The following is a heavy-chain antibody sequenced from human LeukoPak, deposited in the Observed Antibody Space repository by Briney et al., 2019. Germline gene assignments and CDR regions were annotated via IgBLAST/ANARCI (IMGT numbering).Heavy chain of an antibody. J-gene: IGHJ4*02. V-gene: IGHV4-59*01. CDR1: GGSISSYY. CDR2: IYYSGST. CDR3: TRVTTTVTSGFDY. Sequence: SETLSLTCTVSGGSISSYYWSWIRQPPGKGLEWIGYIYYSGSTYYNPSLKSRVTISVDTSKNQFSLKLSSVTAADTAVYYCTRVTTTVTSGFDYWGQGTLVTVSS. D-gene: IGHD4-17*01.